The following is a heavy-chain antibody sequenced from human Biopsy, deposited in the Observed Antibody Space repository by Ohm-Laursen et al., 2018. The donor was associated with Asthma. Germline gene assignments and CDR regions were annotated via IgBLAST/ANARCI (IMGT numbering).Heavy chain of an antibody. J-gene: IGHJ4*02. CDR3: PKDVFPGWEVRRGPDY. CDR1: GFTFRNFG. V-gene: IGHV3-30*18. D-gene: IGHD1-26*01. CDR2: ISSDVRE. Sequence: SLRLSCAASGFTFRNFGMHWVRQAPGKGLEWVALISSDVREWYADSVEGRFTISRDNSKNTMYLEMNSLRAEDTAVYYCPKDVFPGWEVRRGPDYWGQGTLVTVSA.